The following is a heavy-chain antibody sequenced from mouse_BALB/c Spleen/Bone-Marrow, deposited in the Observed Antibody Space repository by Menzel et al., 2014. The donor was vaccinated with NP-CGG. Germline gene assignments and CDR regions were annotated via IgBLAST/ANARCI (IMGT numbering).Heavy chain of an antibody. CDR1: GYSITSGYS. V-gene: IGHV3-1*02. CDR3: ASITTVVVPFDY. Sequence: ESGPDLVKPSQSLSLTCTVTGYSITSGYSCHWIRQFPGNKLERMGYIHYSGSTNYNPSLKSRISITRDTSKNQFFLQLNSVTTEDTATYYCASITTVVVPFDYWGQGTTLTVSS. CDR2: IHYSGST. D-gene: IGHD1-1*01. J-gene: IGHJ2*01.